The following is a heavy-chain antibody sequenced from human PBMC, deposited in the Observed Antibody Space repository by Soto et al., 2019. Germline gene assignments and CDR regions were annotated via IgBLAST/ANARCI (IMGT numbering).Heavy chain of an antibody. J-gene: IGHJ4*02. CDR3: AKALHIVVVTVIDY. CDR1: GFSFSNHA. CDR2: ISGSGGST. Sequence: GGSLRLSCTASGFSFSNHAMSWVRQAPGKGLEWVSAISGSGGSTYYADSVKGRFTISRDNSKNTLYLQMNSLRAEDTAVYYCAKALHIVVVTVIDYWGQGTLVTVSS. V-gene: IGHV3-23*01. D-gene: IGHD2-21*02.